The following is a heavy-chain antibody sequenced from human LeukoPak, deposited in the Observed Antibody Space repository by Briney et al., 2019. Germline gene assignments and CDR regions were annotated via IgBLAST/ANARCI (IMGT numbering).Heavy chain of an antibody. CDR3: ARDPHPGFGEARGPFDY. J-gene: IGHJ4*02. D-gene: IGHD3-10*01. CDR2: IWYDGSNK. Sequence: PGRSLRLSCAASGFTFSSYGMHWVRQAPGKGLEWVAVIWYDGSNKYYADSVKGRFTISRDNSKNTLYLQMNSLRAEDTAVYYCARDPHPGFGEARGPFDYWGQGTLVTVSS. CDR1: GFTFSSYG. V-gene: IGHV3-33*01.